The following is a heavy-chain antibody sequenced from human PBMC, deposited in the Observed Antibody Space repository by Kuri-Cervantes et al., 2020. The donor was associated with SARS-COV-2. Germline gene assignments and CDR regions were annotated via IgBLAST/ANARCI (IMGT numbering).Heavy chain of an antibody. Sequence: GGSLRLSCAASGFTFSSYGMHWVRQAPGKGLEWVAVISYDGSNKYYADSVKGRFTISRDNAKNSLYLQMNSLRAEDTAVYYCARYGVYANGMDVWGQGTTVTVSS. CDR1: GFTFSSYG. CDR2: ISYDGSNK. D-gene: IGHD2-8*01. CDR3: ARYGVYANGMDV. J-gene: IGHJ6*02. V-gene: IGHV3-30*03.